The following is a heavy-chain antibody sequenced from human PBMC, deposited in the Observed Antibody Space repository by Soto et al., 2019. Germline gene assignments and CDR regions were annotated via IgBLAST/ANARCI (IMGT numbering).Heavy chain of an antibody. CDR1: GFTFSSYG. CDR3: ARDVETGYMSSWYPADYYYYYGMDV. V-gene: IGHV3-33*01. J-gene: IGHJ6*02. D-gene: IGHD6-13*01. CDR2: IWYDGSNK. Sequence: GGSLRLSCAASGFTFSSYGMHWVRQAPGKGLEWVAVIWYDGSNKYYAYSVKGRFTTSRDNSKNTLYLQMNSQRAEDTAVYDFARDVETGYMSSWYPADYYYYYGMDVWGQGTTVTVSS.